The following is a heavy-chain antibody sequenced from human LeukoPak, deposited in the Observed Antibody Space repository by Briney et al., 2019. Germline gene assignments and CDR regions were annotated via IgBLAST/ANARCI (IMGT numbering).Heavy chain of an antibody. Sequence: GGSLRLSCAASGFTFSSYSMNWVRQAPGKGLEWVSGISGSGGSTYYADSVKGRFTISRDNSKNTLYLQVNSLRVEDTAVYYCARKYCSGGSCYSDYWGQGTLVTVSS. D-gene: IGHD2-15*01. CDR2: ISGSGGST. CDR3: ARKYCSGGSCYSDY. V-gene: IGHV3-23*01. CDR1: GFTFSSYS. J-gene: IGHJ4*02.